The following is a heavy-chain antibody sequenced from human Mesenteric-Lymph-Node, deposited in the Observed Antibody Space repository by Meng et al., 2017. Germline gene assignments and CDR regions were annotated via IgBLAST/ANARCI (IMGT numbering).Heavy chain of an antibody. J-gene: IGHJ1*01. D-gene: IGHD3-10*01. Sequence: QVQRQESGPGLVKPSQTLSLTCTVSGGSISSGDYYWSWIRQPPGKGLEWIGEIPHRGSSAYNPSLKSRVSMSIDKSKNQFSLKLTSVTAADTAVYHCLRGSGGSVWGQGTLVTASS. CDR3: LRGSGGSV. CDR2: IPHRGSS. CDR1: GGSISSGDYY. V-gene: IGHV4-30-4*01.